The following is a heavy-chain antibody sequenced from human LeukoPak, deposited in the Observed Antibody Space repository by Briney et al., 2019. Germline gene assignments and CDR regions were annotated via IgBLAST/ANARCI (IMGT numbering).Heavy chain of an antibody. CDR2: IYSGGST. Sequence: GGSLRLSCAASGFTVSSNHMTWVRQAPGKGLEWVSVIYSGGSTYYADSVRSRFTISRDNSMNTLYLQMNSLRAEDTAVYYCARPHTSMITPDDWGQGTLVTVSS. D-gene: IGHD5-18*01. V-gene: IGHV3-66*04. CDR1: GFTVSSNH. J-gene: IGHJ4*02. CDR3: ARPHTSMITPDD.